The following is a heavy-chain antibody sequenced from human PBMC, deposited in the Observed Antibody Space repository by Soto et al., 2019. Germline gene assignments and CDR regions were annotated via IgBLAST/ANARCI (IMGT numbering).Heavy chain of an antibody. Sequence: KSSETLSLTCRISGGSISSYYWNWIRQAPGKGLEWIGFISYSGSTNYNPALTSRVTISVDTSKDQISLRLNSVTAADTAVYYCARVQSKSWGYYYAVDVWGQGTTVTVSS. V-gene: IGHV4-59*01. CDR1: GGSISSYY. D-gene: IGHD2-15*01. J-gene: IGHJ6*01. CDR3: ARVQSKSWGYYYAVDV. CDR2: ISYSGST.